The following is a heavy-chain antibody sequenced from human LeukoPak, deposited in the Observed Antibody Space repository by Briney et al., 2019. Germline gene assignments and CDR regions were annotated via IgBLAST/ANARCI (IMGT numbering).Heavy chain of an antibody. CDR1: GFTFSSYA. Sequence: GGSLRLSCAASGFTFSSYAMHWVRQAPGKGLEWVAVISYDGSNKYYADSVKGRFTISRDNSKNTLYLQMNSLRAEDTAVYYCAREVITGTTIFSYYYYMDVWGKGTTVTVSS. J-gene: IGHJ6*03. CDR3: AREVITGTTIFSYYYYMDV. D-gene: IGHD1-20*01. V-gene: IGHV3-30*04. CDR2: ISYDGSNK.